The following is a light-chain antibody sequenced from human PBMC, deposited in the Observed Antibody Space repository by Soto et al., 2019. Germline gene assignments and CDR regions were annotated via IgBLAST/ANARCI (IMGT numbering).Light chain of an antibody. V-gene: IGKV4-1*01. CDR3: QQYYTNALT. CDR1: QSVLYSSNNKNY. Sequence: DIVMTQSPDSLPVSLGERATINCKSSQSVLYSSNNKNYLAWYQQKPGQPPKLLIYWASTRESGVPDRFSGSGSGTDFTLTISSLQAEDVAVYYCQQYYTNALTFGGGTKVGVK. J-gene: IGKJ4*01. CDR2: WAS.